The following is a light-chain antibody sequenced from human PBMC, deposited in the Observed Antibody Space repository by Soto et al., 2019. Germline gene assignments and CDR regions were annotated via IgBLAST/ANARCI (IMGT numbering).Light chain of an antibody. V-gene: IGLV2-14*01. Sequence: QSALTQPASVSGSPGQSITISCTGTSSDVGGYKYVSWYQQHPGKAPKLMIYEVSNRPSGVSNRFSGSKSGNTASLTISGLQAEDEADYYCSSFTSSSTLEVFGTGTTLTVL. CDR3: SSFTSSSTLEV. J-gene: IGLJ1*01. CDR1: SSDVGGYKY. CDR2: EVS.